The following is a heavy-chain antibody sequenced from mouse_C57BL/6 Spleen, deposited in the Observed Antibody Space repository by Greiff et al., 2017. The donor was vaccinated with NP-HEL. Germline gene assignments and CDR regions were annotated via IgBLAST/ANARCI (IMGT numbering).Heavy chain of an antibody. V-gene: IGHV1-22*01. CDR1: GYTFTDYN. D-gene: IGHD2-4*01. J-gene: IGHJ3*01. Sequence: EVQLQQSGPELVKPGASVKMSCKASGYTFTDYNMHWVKQSHGKSLEWIGYINPNNGGTSYNQKFKGKATLTVNKSSSTAYMELRSLTSEDSAVYYCAKALDYDYDAWFAYWGQGTLVTVSA. CDR2: INPNNGGT. CDR3: AKALDYDYDAWFAY.